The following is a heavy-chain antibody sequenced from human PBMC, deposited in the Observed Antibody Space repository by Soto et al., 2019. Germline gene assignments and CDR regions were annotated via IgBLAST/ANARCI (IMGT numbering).Heavy chain of an antibody. Sequence: QVQLQESGPGLVKPSGTLSLTCDVSGDSISSSHWWSWVRQPPGKGLEWIGEMYHSGSSNYKPSLKSGVAISVDKSKNQFSLSLTSVTAADTAVYYCARVRMGRGADWYFDVWGRGTPVTVSP. CDR1: GDSISSSHW. CDR3: ARVRMGRGADWYFDV. V-gene: IGHV4-4*02. J-gene: IGHJ2*01. CDR2: MYHSGSS. D-gene: IGHD3-10*01.